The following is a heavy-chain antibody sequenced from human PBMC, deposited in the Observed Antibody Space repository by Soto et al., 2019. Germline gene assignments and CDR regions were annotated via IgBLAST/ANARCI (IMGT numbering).Heavy chain of an antibody. CDR3: ARGYCSSTSCYPFDY. CDR2: INAGNGNT. D-gene: IGHD2-2*01. J-gene: IGHJ4*02. CDR1: GYTFTSYA. Sequence: ASVKVSCKASGYTFTSYAMHWVRQAPGQRLEWMGWINAGNGNTKYSQKFQGRVTITRDTSASTAYMELSSLRSEDTAVYYCARGYCSSTSCYPFDYWGQGTLVTVSS. V-gene: IGHV1-3*01.